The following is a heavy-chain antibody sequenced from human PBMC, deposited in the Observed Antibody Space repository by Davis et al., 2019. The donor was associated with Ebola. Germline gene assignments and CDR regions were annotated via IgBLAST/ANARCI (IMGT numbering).Heavy chain of an antibody. CDR1: GTSFSNYG. V-gene: IGHV3-30*18. J-gene: IGHJ3*02. CDR3: VKTRSNWWNDALEI. CDR2: ISPDGSDK. Sequence: GGSLRLSCAASGTSFSNYGMFWVRQAPGKVMEWVAVISPDGSDKNYADSGRGRFTITRDNSKNTLDLQMNSLRPEDTAVYYCVKTRSNWWNDALEIWGRGTMVIVSS. D-gene: IGHD2-8*02.